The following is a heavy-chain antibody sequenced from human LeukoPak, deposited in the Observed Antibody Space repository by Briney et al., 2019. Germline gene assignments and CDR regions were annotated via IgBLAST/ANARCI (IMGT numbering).Heavy chain of an antibody. CDR1: GFTFSSYG. D-gene: IGHD3-10*01. V-gene: IGHV3-30*02. CDR2: IRYDGSNK. J-gene: IGHJ3*02. CDR3: ARAQPYYYGSGILGDAFDI. Sequence: GGSLRLPCAASGFTFSSYGMHWVRQAPGKGLEWVAFIRYDGSNKYYADSVKGRFTISRDNSKNTLYLQMNSLRAEDTAVYYCARAQPYYYGSGILGDAFDIWGQGTMVTVSS.